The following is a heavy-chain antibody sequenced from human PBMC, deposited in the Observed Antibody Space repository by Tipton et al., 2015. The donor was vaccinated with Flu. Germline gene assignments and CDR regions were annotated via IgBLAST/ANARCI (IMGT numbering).Heavy chain of an antibody. D-gene: IGHD3-9*01. V-gene: IGHV4-39*07. CDR1: GGSISSYTYY. CDR3: AKEGSYNILTNYYNKGVDP. CDR2: IYYSGTT. Sequence: LRLSCTVSGGSISSYTYYWGWFRQSPGTGLEWIGSIYYSGTTYYNPSLKSRVTMSIDTSKNQFSLKVTSVTAADTAVYYCAKEGSYNILTNYYNKGVDPWGKGTLVTVSS. J-gene: IGHJ5*02.